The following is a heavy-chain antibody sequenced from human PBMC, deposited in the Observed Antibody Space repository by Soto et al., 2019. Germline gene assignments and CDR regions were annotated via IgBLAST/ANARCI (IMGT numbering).Heavy chain of an antibody. CDR3: AKGSGQWLGSWFDH. CDR2: ISGSGGST. D-gene: IGHD6-19*01. CDR1: GFTFSNYA. V-gene: IGHV3-23*01. J-gene: IGHJ5*02. Sequence: VQLLESGGGLVQPGGSLRLSCAVSGFTFSNYAMSWVRQAPGKGLEWVSGISGSGGSTYYGDSVKGRFTISRDKSKTTLSLQINSLSPEDTAVYYCAKGSGQWLGSWFDHWGQGTLVTVSS.